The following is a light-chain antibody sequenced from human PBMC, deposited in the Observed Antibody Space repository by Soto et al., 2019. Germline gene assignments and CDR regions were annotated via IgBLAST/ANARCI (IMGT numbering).Light chain of an antibody. Sequence: IVLTQSPATLSLSPGERATLSCTASQHVTTTYIAWYQQKFGQAPRLLIYGAATRATGTPDRFTGDGLGPVVHLATSRVETEDLAVYYCQQYDSSFTFGGGKKVEMK. V-gene: IGKV3-20*01. CDR1: QHVTTTY. J-gene: IGKJ4*01. CDR3: QQYDSSFT. CDR2: GAA.